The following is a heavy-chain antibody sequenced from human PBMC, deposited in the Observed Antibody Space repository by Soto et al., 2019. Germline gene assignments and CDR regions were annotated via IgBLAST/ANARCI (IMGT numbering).Heavy chain of an antibody. CDR3: GRDRVNRRIAGHYYCYGMDV. V-gene: IGHV3-74*01. D-gene: IGHD6-13*01. J-gene: IGHJ6*02. CDR1: GFTFSSYW. Sequence: GGSLRFSCAASGFTFSSYWMHWVRQAPGKGLVWVSRINSDGSSTSYADSVKGRFTISRDNAKNTLYLQMNSLRAEDTAVYYCGRDRVNRRIAGHYYCYGMDVWCQGTTVTVSS. CDR2: INSDGSST.